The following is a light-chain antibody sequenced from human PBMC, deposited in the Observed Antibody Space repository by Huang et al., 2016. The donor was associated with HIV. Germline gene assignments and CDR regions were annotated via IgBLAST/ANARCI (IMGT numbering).Light chain of an antibody. Sequence: DVELTQSPSSLSASVGDRITITCQASHNIINFLNWYQQIPGEAPRLLIYAASKLQSGVPSRFTGSGSGTDFALTISSLRPEDFVTYYCQQSHTLPHTFGQGTKLEI. CDR3: QQSHTLPHT. CDR1: HNIINF. CDR2: AAS. V-gene: IGKV1-39*01. J-gene: IGKJ2*01.